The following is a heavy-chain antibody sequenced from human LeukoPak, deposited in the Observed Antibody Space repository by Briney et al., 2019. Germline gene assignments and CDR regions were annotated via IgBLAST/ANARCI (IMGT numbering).Heavy chain of an antibody. CDR2: IYYSGST. D-gene: IGHD6-13*01. Sequence: SETLTLTCTVSGGSISSYYWSWIRQPPGKGLEWIGYIYYSGSTNYNPSLKSRVTISVDTSKNQFSLKLSSVTAADTAVYYCARGRVGSSWVNFDYRGQGTLVTVSS. V-gene: IGHV4-59*01. J-gene: IGHJ4*02. CDR1: GGSISSYY. CDR3: ARGRVGSSWVNFDY.